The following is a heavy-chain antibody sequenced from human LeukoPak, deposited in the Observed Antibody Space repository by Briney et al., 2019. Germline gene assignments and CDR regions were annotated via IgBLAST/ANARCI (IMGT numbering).Heavy chain of an antibody. V-gene: IGHV3-23*01. CDR1: GGSISSYY. CDR2: ISGSGGST. J-gene: IGHJ6*02. D-gene: IGHD2-15*01. CDR3: AKGPRGWRYGMDV. Sequence: PSETLSLTCTVSGGSISSYYWSWVRQATGKGLEWVSGISGSGGSTYYADSVKGRFTISRDNSKNTLYLQMNSLRAEDTAVYYCAKGPRGWRYGMDVWGQGTTVTVSS.